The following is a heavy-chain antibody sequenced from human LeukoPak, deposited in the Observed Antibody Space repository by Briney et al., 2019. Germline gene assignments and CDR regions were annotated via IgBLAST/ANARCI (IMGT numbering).Heavy chain of an antibody. CDR3: ARDPGTYYGMDV. CDR2: FIPIFGTA. CDR1: GGTFSSYA. J-gene: IGHJ6*02. V-gene: IGHV1-69*13. Sequence: GASVKVSCKASGGTFSSYAISWVRQAPGQGLEWMGGFIPIFGTANYAQKFQGRVTITADESTSTAYMELSSLRSEDTAVYYCARDPGTYYGMDVWGQGTTVTVSS.